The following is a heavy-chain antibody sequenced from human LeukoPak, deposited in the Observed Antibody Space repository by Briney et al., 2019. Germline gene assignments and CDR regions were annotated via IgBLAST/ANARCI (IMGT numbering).Heavy chain of an antibody. CDR1: GYTFTGYY. J-gene: IGHJ6*03. D-gene: IGHD1-7*01. CDR2: INPNSGGT. V-gene: IGHV1-2*02. CDR3: ARGRTTEYYYYYYMDV. Sequence: VASAKVSCEASGYTFTGYYMHWVRQAPGQGLEWMGWINPNSGGTNYAQKFQGRVTMTRDTSISTAYMELSRLRSDDTAVYYCARGRTTEYYYYYYMDVWGKGTTVTVSS.